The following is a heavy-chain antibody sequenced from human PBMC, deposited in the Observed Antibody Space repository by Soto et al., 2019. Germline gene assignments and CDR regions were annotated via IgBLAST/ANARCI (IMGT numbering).Heavy chain of an antibody. J-gene: IGHJ4*02. CDR2: ISSSGSII. Sequence: GSLRISCAASGFTVSDYYMSWIRQAPGKGLEWVSYISSSGSIIYYADSVKGRFTISRDNAKNSLYLQMNSLRAEDTAVYYCARDQGYYESSGYFDYWGQGTLVTVSS. D-gene: IGHD3-22*01. CDR3: ARDQGYYESSGYFDY. CDR1: GFTVSDYY. V-gene: IGHV3-11*01.